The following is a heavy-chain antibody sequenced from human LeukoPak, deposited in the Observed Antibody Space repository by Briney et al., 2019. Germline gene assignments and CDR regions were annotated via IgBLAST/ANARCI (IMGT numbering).Heavy chain of an antibody. Sequence: GGSLRLSCVASGFTFSNYAMYWVRQAPGKGLEWVAVISYDGNNNYYADSVKGRFTISRDNSKYTLYLQMNSLRAEDTAVYFCARDSFYNRRNYHSSVPTKYNWFDSWGQGTLVTVS. CDR1: GFTFSNYA. D-gene: IGHD3-10*01. CDR3: ARDSFYNRRNYHSSVPTKYNWFDS. V-gene: IGHV3-30*04. CDR2: ISYDGNNN. J-gene: IGHJ5*01.